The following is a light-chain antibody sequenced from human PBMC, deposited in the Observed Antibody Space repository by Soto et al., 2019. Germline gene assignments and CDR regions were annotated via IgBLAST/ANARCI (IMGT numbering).Light chain of an antibody. V-gene: IGKV3-15*01. Sequence: EIVMTQSPAPLSVSPGERATLSCRASQSVSSNLAWYQQKPGQAPRLLIYGASTRATGIPARFSGSGSGTEFTRTISSLQSEEFAVYYCQQYNNWPPKRTFGQGTKVDIK. J-gene: IGKJ1*01. CDR2: GAS. CDR3: QQYNNWPPKRT. CDR1: QSVSSN.